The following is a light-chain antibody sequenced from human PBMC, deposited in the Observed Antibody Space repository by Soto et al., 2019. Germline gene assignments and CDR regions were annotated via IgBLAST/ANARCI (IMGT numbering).Light chain of an antibody. V-gene: IGLV2-11*01. CDR2: DVT. J-gene: IGLJ1*01. Sequence: QSVLTQPPSVSAAPGQKVTISCSGSSSNIGGNSVSWYQQLPGTAPKLMIYDVTKRPSGVPDRFSGSKSGNTASLTISGLQAEDEADYHCCSYAGSYTYVFASGTKVTVL. CDR3: CSYAGSYTYV. CDR1: SSNIGGNS.